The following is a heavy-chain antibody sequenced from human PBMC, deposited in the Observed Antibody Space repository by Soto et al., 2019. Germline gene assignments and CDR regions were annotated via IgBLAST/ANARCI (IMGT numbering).Heavy chain of an antibody. CDR3: ARSFDPYNWNYGTFDY. Sequence: GGSLRLSCAASGFTFSSYSMNWVRQAPGKGLECVSSISSSISYIYYADSVKGRFTISRDNANNSLYLQMNSLRAEDTAVYYCARSFDPYNWNYGTFDYWGQGTLVTVSS. J-gene: IGHJ4*02. V-gene: IGHV3-21*01. CDR2: ISSSISYI. D-gene: IGHD1-7*01. CDR1: GFTFSSYS.